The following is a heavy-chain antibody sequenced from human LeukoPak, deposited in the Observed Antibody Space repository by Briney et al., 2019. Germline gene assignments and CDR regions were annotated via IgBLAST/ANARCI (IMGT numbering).Heavy chain of an antibody. Sequence: PGGSLRLSCVASGLTLSREGLHWVRQAPGKGLEWVAVISSDENNKYYANSVKGRFTISRDTSKKTMYLQMNSLRADDTAVYYCAIDGAAGMATVGSDYWGQGTLVTVSS. CDR2: ISSDENNK. V-gene: IGHV3-30*03. CDR1: GLTLSREG. CDR3: AIDGAAGMATVGSDY. D-gene: IGHD5-24*01. J-gene: IGHJ4*02.